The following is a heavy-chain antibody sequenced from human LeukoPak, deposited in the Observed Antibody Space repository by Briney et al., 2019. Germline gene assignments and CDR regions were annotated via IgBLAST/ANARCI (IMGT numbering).Heavy chain of an antibody. CDR3: ARETIGYYDSSGNSAFDI. Sequence: SVKVSCKASGGTFSSYAISCVRQAPGQGVECVEGIIPIFGTANYAQRFQGRVTITTDESTSTAYMELSSLGSEDTAVYYCARETIGYYDSSGNSAFDIWGQGTMVTVSS. D-gene: IGHD3-22*01. J-gene: IGHJ3*02. CDR2: IIPIFGTA. CDR1: GGTFSSYA. V-gene: IGHV1-69*05.